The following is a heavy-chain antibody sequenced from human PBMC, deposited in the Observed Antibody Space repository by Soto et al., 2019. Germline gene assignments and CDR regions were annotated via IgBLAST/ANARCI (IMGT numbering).Heavy chain of an antibody. J-gene: IGHJ4*02. CDR2: ISAYNGNT. V-gene: IGHV1-18*04. CDR1: GYTFASYG. Sequence: ASVKVSCKASGYTFASYGISWVRQAPGQGLEWMGWISAYNGNTNYAQKLQGRVTMTTDTSTSTAYMELRSLRSDDTAVYYCARSPPGGSYGKLDYWGQGTLVTVSS. D-gene: IGHD5-18*01. CDR3: ARSPPGGSYGKLDY.